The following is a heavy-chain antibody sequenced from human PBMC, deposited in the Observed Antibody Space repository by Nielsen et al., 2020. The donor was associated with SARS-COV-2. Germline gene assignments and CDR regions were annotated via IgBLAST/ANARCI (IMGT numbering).Heavy chain of an antibody. CDR1: GYTFTSYA. Sequence: ASVKVSCKASGYTFTSYAMHWVRQAPGQRLEWMGWINAGNGNTKYSQKFQGRVTIARDTSASTAYMELSSLRSEDTAVYYCARGSLEGAVAVLQRLQLDYWGQGTLVTVSS. CDR2: INAGNGNT. V-gene: IGHV1-3*01. J-gene: IGHJ4*02. D-gene: IGHD6-19*01. CDR3: ARGSLEGAVAVLQRLQLDY.